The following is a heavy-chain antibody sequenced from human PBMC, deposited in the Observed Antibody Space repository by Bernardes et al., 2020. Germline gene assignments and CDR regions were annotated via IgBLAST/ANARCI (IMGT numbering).Heavy chain of an antibody. CDR1: RGTFSSYA. CDR3: ASVFDYYDSSGYYY. D-gene: IGHD3-22*01. V-gene: IGHV1-69*13. J-gene: IGHJ4*02. CDR2: IIPIFGTA. Sequence: SVKVSCKASRGTFSSYAISWVRQAPGQGLEWMGGIIPIFGTANYAQKFQGRVTITADESTSTAYMELSSLRSEDTAVYYCASVFDYYDSSGYYYWGQGTLVTVSS.